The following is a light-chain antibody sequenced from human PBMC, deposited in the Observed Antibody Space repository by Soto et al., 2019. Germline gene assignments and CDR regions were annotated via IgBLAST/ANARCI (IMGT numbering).Light chain of an antibody. V-gene: IGKV1-39*01. CDR3: QQSYGTPLT. J-gene: IGKJ4*01. CDR1: QRISNY. CDR2: AAS. Sequence: DMEMNQSPSSLSASVGDRVTITCRASQRISNYLNWYQHKPGKVPKLLIYAASSLQSGVPTRFSGSGSGTDFTLTINSLQPEDFATYYCQQSYGTPLTFGGGTKIEIK.